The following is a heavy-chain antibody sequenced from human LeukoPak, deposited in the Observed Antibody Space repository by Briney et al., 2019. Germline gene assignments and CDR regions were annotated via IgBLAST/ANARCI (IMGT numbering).Heavy chain of an antibody. J-gene: IGHJ5*02. Sequence: SETLSLTCAVYGGSFSGYYWSWIRQPPGKGLEWIGEINHSGSTNYNPSLKSRVTISVDTSKNQFSLKLSSVTAADTAVYYCAREGHCSSTSCYRTLPHWFDPWGQGTLATVSS. V-gene: IGHV4-34*01. CDR2: INHSGST. D-gene: IGHD2-2*02. CDR1: GGSFSGYY. CDR3: AREGHCSSTSCYRTLPHWFDP.